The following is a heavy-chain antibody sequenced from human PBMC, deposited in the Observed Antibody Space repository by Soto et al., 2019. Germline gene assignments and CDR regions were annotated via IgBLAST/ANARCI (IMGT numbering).Heavy chain of an antibody. V-gene: IGHV3-33*01. CDR3: ARGKYCSSTTCYGGMDV. CDR1: GFTFSTYG. Sequence: VQLVESGGGVVQPGRSLRLSCAASGFTFSTYGMHWVRQAPGKGLEWVAVIWYDGSNKYYADSVKGRFTISRDNSKNTLFLQMNSLRAEDTAVYYCARGKYCSSTTCYGGMDVWGQGTTVTVSS. D-gene: IGHD2-2*01. CDR2: IWYDGSNK. J-gene: IGHJ6*02.